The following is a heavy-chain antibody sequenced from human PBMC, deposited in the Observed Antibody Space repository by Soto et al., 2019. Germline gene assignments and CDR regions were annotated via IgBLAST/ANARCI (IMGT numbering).Heavy chain of an antibody. Sequence: SETLSLTCRLSGGSIFNYFWTWIRQSPGKRLEWIGDISHTGQTNYNPSLKSRVTLSVDISENEFSLTLASVTPADSALYYCAREGGSETLQPSYNWFDTWGQGTLVTVSS. CDR2: ISHTGQT. CDR3: AREGGSETLQPSYNWFDT. J-gene: IGHJ5*02. D-gene: IGHD6-25*01. V-gene: IGHV4-59*01. CDR1: GGSIFNYF.